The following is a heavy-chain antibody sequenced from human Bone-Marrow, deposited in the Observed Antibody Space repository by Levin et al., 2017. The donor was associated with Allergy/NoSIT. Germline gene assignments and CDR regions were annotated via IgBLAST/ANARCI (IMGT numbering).Heavy chain of an antibody. J-gene: IGHJ3*02. V-gene: IGHV4-34*01. CDR3: ARSSAFTMIVVVINRDDAFDI. Sequence: SQTLSLTCAVYGGSFSGYYWSWIRQPPGKGLEWIGEINHSGSTNYNPSLKSRVTISVDTSKNQFSLKLSSVTAADTAVYYCARSSAFTMIVVVINRDDAFDIWGQGTMVTVSS. CDR1: GGSFSGYY. CDR2: INHSGST. D-gene: IGHD3-22*01.